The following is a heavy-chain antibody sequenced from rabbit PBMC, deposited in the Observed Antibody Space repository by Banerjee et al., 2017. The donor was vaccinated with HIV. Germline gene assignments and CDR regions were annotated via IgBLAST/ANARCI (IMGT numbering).Heavy chain of an antibody. D-gene: IGHD1-1*01. CDR2: IHSSSGST. CDR1: GFDFSGYYM. V-gene: IGHV1S45*01. CDR3: VRDINTSFKL. J-gene: IGHJ4*01. Sequence: QEQLEESGGGLVQPGGSLKLSCKASGFDFSGYYMSWVRQAPGKGLEWIACIHSSSGSTYYASWAKGRFTISKTSSTTVTLRTTSLTGADTATYFCVRDINTSFKLWGPGTLVTVS.